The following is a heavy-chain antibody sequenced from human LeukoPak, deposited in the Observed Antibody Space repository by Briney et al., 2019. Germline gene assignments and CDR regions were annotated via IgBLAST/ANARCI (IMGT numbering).Heavy chain of an antibody. V-gene: IGHV4-59*01. Sequence: SETLSLTCTVSGGSISSDFWSWIRQPPGKGLEWIGYLYNSGSTNYNPSLKSRVTISVDTSKNQFSLKLSSVTAADTAVYYCARGKVLRYFDWLSPNDAFDIWGQGTMVTVSS. CDR2: LYNSGST. CDR3: ARGKVLRYFDWLSPNDAFDI. J-gene: IGHJ3*02. D-gene: IGHD3-9*01. CDR1: GGSISSDF.